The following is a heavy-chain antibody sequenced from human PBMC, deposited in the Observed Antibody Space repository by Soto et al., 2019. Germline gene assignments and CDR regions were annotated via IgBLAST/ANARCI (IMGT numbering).Heavy chain of an antibody. D-gene: IGHD3-22*01. V-gene: IGHV3-23*01. CDR1: GFTFTSHS. CDR2: ISGSGGST. Sequence: SLRLSCATSGFTFTSHSMSWVRQAPGKGLEWVSAISGSGGSTYYADSVKGRFTISRDNSKNTLYLQMNSLRAEDTAVYYCAKLDSSGYFWPGYWGQGTLVTVSS. J-gene: IGHJ4*02. CDR3: AKLDSSGYFWPGY.